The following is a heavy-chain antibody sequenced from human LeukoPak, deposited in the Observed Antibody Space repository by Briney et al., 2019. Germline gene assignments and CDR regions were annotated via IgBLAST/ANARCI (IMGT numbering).Heavy chain of an antibody. CDR1: GFTFSSYA. Sequence: SGGSLRLSCAASGFTFSSYAMHWVRQAPGKGLEYVSVISSNGGSTYYANSVKGRFTISRDNSKNTLYLQMGSLRAEDMAVYYCAKDKYYYGSGSDFDYWGQGTLVTVSS. D-gene: IGHD3-10*01. CDR3: AKDKYYYGSGSDFDY. J-gene: IGHJ4*02. CDR2: ISSNGGST. V-gene: IGHV3-64*01.